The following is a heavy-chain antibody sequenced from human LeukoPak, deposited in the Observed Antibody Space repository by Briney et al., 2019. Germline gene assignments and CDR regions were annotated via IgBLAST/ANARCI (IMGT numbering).Heavy chain of an antibody. CDR1: EFTFSNFW. CDR3: ARDLPGHAFDI. V-gene: IGHV3-11*01. J-gene: IGHJ3*02. CDR2: TSSSGSTI. D-gene: IGHD3-10*01. Sequence: GGSLRLSCSASEFTFSNFWMSWIRQAPGKGLEWVSYTSSSGSTIYYADSVKGRFTISRDNAKNSLYLQMNSLRAEDTAVYYCARDLPGHAFDIWGQGTMVTVSS.